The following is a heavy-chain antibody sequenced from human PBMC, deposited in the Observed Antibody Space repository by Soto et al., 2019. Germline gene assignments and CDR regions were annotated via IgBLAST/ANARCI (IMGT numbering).Heavy chain of an antibody. V-gene: IGHV3-33*01. CDR2: IWFDGSKP. D-gene: IGHD6-19*01. CDR3: ARDSWLQGQITSLDY. Sequence: QVQLVESGGGVVQSGGYLRLSCAASGFTFSGHGMHWVRQAPGKGLEWVALIWFDGSKPDYADSVKGRFTISRDNSKNTLFLQMNSLRVDDTAVYFCARDSWLQGQITSLDYWGQGTLVTVSS. CDR1: GFTFSGHG. J-gene: IGHJ4*02.